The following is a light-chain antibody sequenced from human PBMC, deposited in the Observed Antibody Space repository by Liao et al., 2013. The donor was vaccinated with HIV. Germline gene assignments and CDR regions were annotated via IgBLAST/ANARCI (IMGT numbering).Light chain of an antibody. Sequence: SYVLTQPPSVSVAPGKTARITCGGKNIGSKSVHWYQQKPGQAPVLVIYYDSDRPSGIPERFSGSNSGNTATLTISRVEAGDEADYYCQVWDNTIDRWVFGGGTKLTVL. CDR1: NIGSKS. CDR3: QVWDNTIDRWV. V-gene: IGLV3-21*04. J-gene: IGLJ3*02. CDR2: YDS.